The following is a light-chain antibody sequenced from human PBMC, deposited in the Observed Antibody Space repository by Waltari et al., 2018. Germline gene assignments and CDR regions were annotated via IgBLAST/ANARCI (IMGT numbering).Light chain of an antibody. CDR2: ATS. Sequence: DIVLTQSPAILSLSPGERASLSCRASQSANNYLARYQQKPGQAPRLLIYATSNSATGIPARFSGRGFGTDFTLTISSLEPEDFAVYYCQQRRNWPLTFGGGTKVEIK. CDR1: QSANNY. CDR3: QQRRNWPLT. V-gene: IGKV3-11*01. J-gene: IGKJ4*01.